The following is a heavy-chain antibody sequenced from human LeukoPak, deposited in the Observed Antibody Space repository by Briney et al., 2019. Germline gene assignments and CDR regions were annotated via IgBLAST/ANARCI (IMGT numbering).Heavy chain of an antibody. CDR3: ARGRVACYYGMDV. CDR1: GFTFSSYG. J-gene: IGHJ6*02. Sequence: GRSLRLSCAASGFTFSSYGMHWVRQAPGKGLEWVAVISYDGSNKYYADSVKGRFTISRDNSKNTLYLQMNSLRSEDTAVYYCARGRVACYYGMDVWGQGTTVTVSS. V-gene: IGHV3-30*03. CDR2: ISYDGSNK. D-gene: IGHD2-15*01.